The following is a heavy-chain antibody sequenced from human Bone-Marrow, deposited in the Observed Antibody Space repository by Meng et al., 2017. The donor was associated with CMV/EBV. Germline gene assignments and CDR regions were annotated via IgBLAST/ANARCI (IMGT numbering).Heavy chain of an antibody. D-gene: IGHD6-6*01. CDR2: INPNSSGT. V-gene: IGHV1-2*02. CDR1: GYTFIDYY. CDR3: ARMPIAARPS. Sequence: ASVKVSCKASGYTFIDYYMHWVRQAPGQGLEWMGWINPNSSGTDYAQKFQGRVTLTRDTSMNTAYMELSSLRSDDTAVFYCARMPIAARPSWGQGTLVTVSS. J-gene: IGHJ5*02.